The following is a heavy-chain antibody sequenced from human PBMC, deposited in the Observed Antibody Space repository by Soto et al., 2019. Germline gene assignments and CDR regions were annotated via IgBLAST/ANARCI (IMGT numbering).Heavy chain of an antibody. V-gene: IGHV3-23*01. CDR3: ARVHRITGTRLDYYYGMDV. Sequence: PGGSLRLSCAASGFTFSSYAMSWVRQAPGKGLEWVSAISGSGGSTYYADSVKGRFTISRDNSKNTLYLQMNSLRAEDTAVYYCARVHRITGTRLDYYYGMDVWGQGTTVTVSS. CDR1: GFTFSSYA. CDR2: ISGSGGST. D-gene: IGHD1-20*01. J-gene: IGHJ6*02.